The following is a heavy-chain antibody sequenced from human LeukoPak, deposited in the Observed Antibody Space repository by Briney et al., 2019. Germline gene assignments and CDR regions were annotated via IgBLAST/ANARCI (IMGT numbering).Heavy chain of an antibody. J-gene: IGHJ4*02. CDR1: GFTFSDYY. D-gene: IGHD2-15*01. CDR3: ARSIVVVAASFFDY. CDR2: ISSSGSTI. Sequence: GGSLRLSCAASGFTFSDYYMSWIRQAPGKGLEWVSYISSSGSTIYYADSVKGRSTISRDNAKNSLYLQMNSLRAEDTAVYYCARSIVVVAASFFDYWGQGTLVTVSS. V-gene: IGHV3-11*01.